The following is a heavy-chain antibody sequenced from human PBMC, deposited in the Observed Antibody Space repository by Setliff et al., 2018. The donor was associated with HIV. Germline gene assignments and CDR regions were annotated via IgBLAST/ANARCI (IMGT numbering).Heavy chain of an antibody. D-gene: IGHD1-7*01. Sequence: SETLSLTCTVSGYSISSGYYWGWIRQPPGKGLEWIGSIYHTGSTHYNPSLESRTTMSLDTSRNQVSLKLSSVSAADTAVYYCARDQGLELRGDYYYYGMDVWGQGTTVTVSS. CDR2: IYHTGST. CDR1: GYSISSGYY. CDR3: ARDQGLELRGDYYYYGMDV. J-gene: IGHJ6*02. V-gene: IGHV4-38-2*02.